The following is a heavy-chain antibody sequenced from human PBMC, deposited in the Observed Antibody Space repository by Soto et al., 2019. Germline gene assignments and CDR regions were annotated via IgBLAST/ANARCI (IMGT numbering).Heavy chain of an antibody. D-gene: IGHD1-26*01. V-gene: IGHV1-69*01. CDR2: VIHIFGPA. Sequence: QVQLVQSGAEVQKPGSSVKVSCKASGSTFSSYAISWVRQAPGQGLEWMGGVIHIFGPANYAQKFQGRVTITADEATSTAYMELSSLRSEDTAVYYCASLLSLPARFDPWGQGTLVTFSS. J-gene: IGHJ5*02. CDR3: ASLLSLPARFDP. CDR1: GSTFSSYA.